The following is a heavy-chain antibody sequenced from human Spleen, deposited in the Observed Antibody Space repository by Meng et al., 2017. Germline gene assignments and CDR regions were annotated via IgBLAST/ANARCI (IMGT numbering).Heavy chain of an antibody. CDR3: ARVGACSGGSCYFRLFDY. V-gene: IGHV4-4*02. D-gene: IGHD2-15*01. CDR1: GVSISSSNW. J-gene: IGHJ4*02. Sequence: QVHLQEAGPGLVKPSVALSLTFAVSGVSISSSNWWSWVRQSPGKGLEWIGEIYYSGSNYYNTSLNSRVTISVNTSKNQFSLKLSSVTAADTAVYYCARVGACSGGSCYFRLFDYWGQGTLVIVSS. CDR2: IYYSGSN.